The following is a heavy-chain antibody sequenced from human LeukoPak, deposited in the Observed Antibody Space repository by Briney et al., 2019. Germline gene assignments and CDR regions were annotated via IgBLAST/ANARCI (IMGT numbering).Heavy chain of an antibody. CDR2: INAGNGNT. Sequence: ASVKVSCKASGYTFTSYAMHWVRQAPGQRLEWIGWINAGNGNTKYSQNFQGRVTITRDTSASTAYMELSSLRSEDTAIYYCARGSTSDWPLDHWGQETLVTISS. D-gene: IGHD2-2*01. J-gene: IGHJ4*02. V-gene: IGHV1-3*01. CDR1: GYTFTSYA. CDR3: ARGSTSDWPLDH.